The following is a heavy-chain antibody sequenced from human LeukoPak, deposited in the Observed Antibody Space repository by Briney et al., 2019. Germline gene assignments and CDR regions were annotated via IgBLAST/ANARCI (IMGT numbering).Heavy chain of an antibody. V-gene: IGHV3-11*03. CDR2: ISSSSSYT. D-gene: IGHD6-19*01. CDR3: ARTRDRGGIAVVDY. J-gene: IGHJ4*02. Sequence: GGSLRLSCAASGFTFSDYYMSWIRQAPGKGLEWVSYISSSSSYTNYADSVKGRFTISRDNAKNSLYLQMNSLRAEDTAVYYCARTRDRGGIAVVDYWGQGTLATVSS. CDR1: GFTFSDYY.